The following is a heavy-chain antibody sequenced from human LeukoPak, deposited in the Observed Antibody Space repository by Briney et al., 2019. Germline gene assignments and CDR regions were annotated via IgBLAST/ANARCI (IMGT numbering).Heavy chain of an antibody. Sequence: SGGSLRLSCAASGFTFSSYSMNWVRQAPGKGLEWVSSISSSSSYIYYADSVKDRLTISRDNARNSLYLQMNSLRAEDTAVYYCALEDIWGQGTMVTVSS. CDR2: ISSSSSYI. J-gene: IGHJ3*02. CDR1: GFTFSSYS. V-gene: IGHV3-21*01. CDR3: ALEDI.